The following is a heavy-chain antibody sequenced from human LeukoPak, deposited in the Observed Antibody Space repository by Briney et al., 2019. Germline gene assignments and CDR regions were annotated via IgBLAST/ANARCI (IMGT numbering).Heavy chain of an antibody. V-gene: IGHV4-30-2*01. CDR1: GGSIGSGGYS. CDR3: AAGSVYSSSWVPNFDY. Sequence: SETLSLTCAVSGGSIGSGGYSWSWIRQPPGKGLEWIGYIYHSGSTYYNPSLKSRVTISVDRPKNQFSLKLSSVTAADTAVYYCAAGSVYSSSWVPNFDYWGQGTLVTVSS. J-gene: IGHJ4*02. CDR2: IYHSGST. D-gene: IGHD6-13*01.